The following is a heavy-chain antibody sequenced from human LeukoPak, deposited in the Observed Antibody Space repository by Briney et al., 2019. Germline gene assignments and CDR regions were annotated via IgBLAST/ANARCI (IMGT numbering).Heavy chain of an antibody. CDR3: AKDHDYYGSGSYFDY. J-gene: IGHJ4*02. V-gene: IGHV3-23*01. CDR1: GFTFSSYA. D-gene: IGHD3-10*01. CDR2: ISGSGGST. Sequence: PGGSLRLSCAASGFTFSSYAMSWVRQAPGEGLEWVSAISGSGGSTYYADSVKGRFTISRDNSKNTLYLQMNSLRAEDTAVYYCAKDHDYYGSGSYFDYWGQGTLVTVSS.